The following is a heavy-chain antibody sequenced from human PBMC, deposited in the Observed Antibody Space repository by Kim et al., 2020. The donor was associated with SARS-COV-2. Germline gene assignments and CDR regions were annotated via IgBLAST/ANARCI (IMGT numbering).Heavy chain of an antibody. Sequence: ASVKVSCKASGYTFTSHGIHWVRQAPGQGLEWMGWINTGNGDIKSSQKFQGRVTIFRDTSASTASMELSSLRSEDTAMYYCARGASRTLDYWGQGNLVTVSS. V-gene: IGHV1-3*04. CDR3: ARGASRTLDY. CDR2: INTGNGDI. J-gene: IGHJ4*02. CDR1: GYTFTSHG.